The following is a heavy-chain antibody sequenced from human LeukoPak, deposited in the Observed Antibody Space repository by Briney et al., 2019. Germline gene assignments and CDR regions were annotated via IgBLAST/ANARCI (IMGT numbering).Heavy chain of an antibody. J-gene: IGHJ6*02. D-gene: IGHD2-2*01. CDR3: ARDLAPYCSSTSCYSRYYGMDV. V-gene: IGHV3-21*01. Sequence: GGSLRLSCAASGFTFSSYSMNWVRQAPGKGLEWVSSISSSSSYIYYADSVKGRFTISRDNAKNSLYLQMNSLRAEDTAVYYCARDLAPYCSSTSCYSRYYGMDVWGQGTTVTVSS. CDR1: GFTFSSYS. CDR2: ISSSSSYI.